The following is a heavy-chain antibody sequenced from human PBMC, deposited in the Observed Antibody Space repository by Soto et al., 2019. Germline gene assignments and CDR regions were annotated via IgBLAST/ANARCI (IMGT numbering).Heavy chain of an antibody. D-gene: IGHD3-16*02. CDR2: IRWNSGSI. CDR1: GFTFDDYA. J-gene: IGHJ4*02. Sequence: EVQLVESGGGLVQPGRSLRLSCAASGFTFDDYAMHWVRQAPGKGLEWVSGIRWNSGSIGYADSVKGRFTISRDNAKNSLYLHMNSLRAEDTALYYCAEDVWESYRSYYLDYWGQGTLVTVSS. CDR3: AEDVWESYRSYYLDY. V-gene: IGHV3-9*01.